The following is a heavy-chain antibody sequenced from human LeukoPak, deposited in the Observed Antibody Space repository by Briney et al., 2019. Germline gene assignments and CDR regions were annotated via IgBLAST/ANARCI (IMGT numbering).Heavy chain of an antibody. V-gene: IGHV1-18*01. CDR2: ISAYNGNT. CDR3: ARVVGGSYHDWFDP. Sequence: ASVKVSCKASGYTFTSYGISWVRQAPGQGLEWMGWISAYNGNTNYARKLQGRVTMTTDTSTSTAYMELRSLRSDDTAVYYCARVVGGSYHDWFDPWGQGTLVTVSS. D-gene: IGHD1-26*01. J-gene: IGHJ5*02. CDR1: GYTFTSYG.